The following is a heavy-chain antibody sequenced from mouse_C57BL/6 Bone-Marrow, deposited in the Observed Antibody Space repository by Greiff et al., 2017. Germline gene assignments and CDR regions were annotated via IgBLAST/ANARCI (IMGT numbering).Heavy chain of an antibody. J-gene: IGHJ2*01. Sequence: QVQLQQSGAELMKPGASVKLSCKATGYTFTGYWIEWVKQRPGHGLEWIGKILPGSGSTNYNEKFKGKATFTADTSSNTAYLQLSSLTTEDSAIXDCASWDCGSCFYFDDWGKGTTLTVSS. CDR2: ILPGSGST. CDR1: GYTFTGYW. V-gene: IGHV1-9*01. D-gene: IGHD1-1*01. CDR3: ASWDCGSCFYFDD.